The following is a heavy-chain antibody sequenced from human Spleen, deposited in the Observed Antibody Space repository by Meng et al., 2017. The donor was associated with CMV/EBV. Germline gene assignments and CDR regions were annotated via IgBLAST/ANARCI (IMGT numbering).Heavy chain of an antibody. CDR2: ISDSGGP. CDR1: GGSISTYY. D-gene: IGHD2-15*01. J-gene: IGHJ6*02. CDR3: ARFDMDVEGYYGMDV. V-gene: IGHV4-59*01. Sequence: SETLSLTCTVSGGSISTYYWNWLRQPPGKGLEWIGYISDSGGPDYNPSLKGRVTISLDTSKNQFSLKLSSVTAADTAVYYCARFDMDVEGYYGMDVWGQGTTVTVSS.